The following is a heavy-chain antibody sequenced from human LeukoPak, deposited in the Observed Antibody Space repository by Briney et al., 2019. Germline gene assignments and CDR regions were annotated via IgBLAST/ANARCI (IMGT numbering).Heavy chain of an antibody. D-gene: IGHD6-6*01. V-gene: IGHV1-18*01. CDR1: GYTFTSYG. CDR3: AIYKAARPYYYYGMDV. J-gene: IGHJ6*02. CDR2: ISAYNGNT. Sequence: ATVTVSCKASGYTFTSYGISWVRQAPGQGLEWMGWISAYNGNTNYAQKLQGRVTMTTDTSTSTAYMELRSLRSDDTAVYYCAIYKAARPYYYYGMDVWGQGTTVTVSS.